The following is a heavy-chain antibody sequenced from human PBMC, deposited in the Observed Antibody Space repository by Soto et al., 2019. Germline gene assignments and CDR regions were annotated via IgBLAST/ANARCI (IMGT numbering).Heavy chain of an antibody. J-gene: IGHJ4*02. D-gene: IGHD6-19*01. V-gene: IGHV4-39*01. Sequence: PSETLSRTSTVSGGSISNSRYYWGWIRQPPGKGLEWIGSIYYSGSTYYNPSLKSRVTISVDTSKNQFSLKLSSVTAADTAVYYCARQSSGWMDFDYWGQGTMVTVST. CDR1: GGSISNSRYY. CDR2: IYYSGST. CDR3: ARQSSGWMDFDY.